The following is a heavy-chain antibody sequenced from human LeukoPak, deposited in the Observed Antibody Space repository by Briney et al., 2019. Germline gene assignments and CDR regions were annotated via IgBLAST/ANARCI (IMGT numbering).Heavy chain of an antibody. Sequence: SETLSLTCTVSGGSISSYYWSWIRQPPGKGLEWIGYIYYSGSTNYNPSLKSRVTISVDTSKNQFSLKLSSVTAADTAVYYCARGLYYYDSSGYSSWGQGTLVTVSS. J-gene: IGHJ4*02. CDR1: GGSISSYY. D-gene: IGHD3-22*01. CDR2: IYYSGST. CDR3: ARGLYYYDSSGYSS. V-gene: IGHV4-59*01.